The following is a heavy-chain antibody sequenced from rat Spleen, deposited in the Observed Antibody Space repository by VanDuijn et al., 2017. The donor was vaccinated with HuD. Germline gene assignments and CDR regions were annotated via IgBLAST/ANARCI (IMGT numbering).Heavy chain of an antibody. CDR3: TTDWAFAY. CDR2: ISYGDRSGHSST. D-gene: IGHD4-6*01. J-gene: IGHJ3*01. CDR1: GFTFSDYG. V-gene: IGHV5-20*01. Sequence: EVQLVESGGGLVQPGRSMKLSCAASGFTFSDYGVAWVRQAPTTGLEWVATISYGDRSGHSSTYYRDSVKGRFTISRDNAKSTLYLQMDSLRSEDTATYYCTTDWAFAYWGQGTLVTVSS.